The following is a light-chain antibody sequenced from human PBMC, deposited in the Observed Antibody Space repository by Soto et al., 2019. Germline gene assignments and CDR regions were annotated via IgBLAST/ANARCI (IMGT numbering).Light chain of an antibody. CDR1: SGCSNYK. CDR3: GADHGSGSNFVV. CDR2: VGTGGIVG. Sequence: QPVLTQPPSASASLGASVTLTCTLSSGCSNYKVDWYQQRPGKGPRFVMRVGTGGIVGSKGDGIPDRFSVLGSGLNRYLTIKNIPEEDESDYHCGADHGSGSNFVVFGGGTKVTVL. J-gene: IGLJ2*01. V-gene: IGLV9-49*01.